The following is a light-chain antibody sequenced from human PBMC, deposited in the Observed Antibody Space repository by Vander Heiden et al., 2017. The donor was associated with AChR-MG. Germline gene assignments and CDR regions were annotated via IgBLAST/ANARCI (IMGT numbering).Light chain of an antibody. J-gene: IGKJ3*01. Sequence: DIQMTQSPATLSASLGERVTLSCRASQNVTLWLAWYQQKPGKAPSLLAHVASRIQSAIPSRFSGSGYGTEFTLTINNLRSDDSAVYYCQQYKSCPLTFGPGTKVDMK. V-gene: IGKV1-5*03. CDR2: VAS. CDR1: QNVTLW. CDR3: QQYKSCPLT.